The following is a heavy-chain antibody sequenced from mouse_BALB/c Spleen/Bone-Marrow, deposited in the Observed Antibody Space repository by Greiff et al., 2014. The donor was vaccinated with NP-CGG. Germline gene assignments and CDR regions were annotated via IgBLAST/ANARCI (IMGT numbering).Heavy chain of an antibody. CDR3: ARGYGNSAWFAY. CDR1: GYTFTSYW. Sequence: DLVKPGASVELSCKASGYTFTSYWINWIKQRPGQGLEWIGRIAPGSGSTYYNEMFKGKATLTADTSSSTAYIQLSSLSSEDSAVYFCARGYGNSAWFAYWGQGTLVTVSA. V-gene: IGHV1S41*01. J-gene: IGHJ3*01. D-gene: IGHD2-10*02. CDR2: IAPGSGST.